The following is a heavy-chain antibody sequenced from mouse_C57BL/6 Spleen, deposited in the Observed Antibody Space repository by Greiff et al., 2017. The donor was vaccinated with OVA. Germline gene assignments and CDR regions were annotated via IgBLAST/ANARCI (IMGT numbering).Heavy chain of an antibody. CDR1: GYTFTSYW. CDR2: IVPNSGGT. D-gene: IGHD4-1*01. CDR3: ARDERENWARGIDY. J-gene: IGHJ2*01. V-gene: IGHV1-72*01. Sequence: QVQLQQPGAELVKPGASVKLSCKASGYTFTSYWMHWVQQRPGRGLEWIGRIVPNSGGTKYTEKFKSKFTLTVDKTSSTNYMQLSSLTSEDSEVYYSARDERENWARGIDYWGQGTTLTVSS.